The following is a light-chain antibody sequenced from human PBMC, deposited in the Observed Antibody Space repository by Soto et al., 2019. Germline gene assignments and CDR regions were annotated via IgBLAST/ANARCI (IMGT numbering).Light chain of an antibody. Sequence: EIVLTQPPGTLSLSPGERSTLSCRASQSVRRYLAWYQQKPGQAPRLXXYDASNRATGIPARFSGSGSGTDFTLTISSLEPEDFAVFYCQQRSNWPLITFGQGTKVDIK. CDR3: QQRSNWPLIT. J-gene: IGKJ1*01. CDR2: DAS. CDR1: QSVRRY. V-gene: IGKV3-11*01.